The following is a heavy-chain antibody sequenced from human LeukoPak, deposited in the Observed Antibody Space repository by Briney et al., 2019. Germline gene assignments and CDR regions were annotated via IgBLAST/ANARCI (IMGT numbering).Heavy chain of an antibody. Sequence: SSETPSLTCAVSGWSFNDYYWNWIRQPPGKGLEWMGEINARGDTNYNPPLKCRVTISVHTSKKQFSLRLTSMIAADTALYYCARGQVPAARGYNWFDPWGQGTLVTVSS. CDR1: GWSFNDYY. V-gene: IGHV4-34*01. CDR3: ARGQVPAARGYNWFDP. D-gene: IGHD2-2*01. J-gene: IGHJ5*02. CDR2: INARGDT.